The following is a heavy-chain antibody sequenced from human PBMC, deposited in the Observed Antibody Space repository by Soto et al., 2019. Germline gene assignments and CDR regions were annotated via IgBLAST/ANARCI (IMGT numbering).Heavy chain of an antibody. Sequence: QVQLQESGPGLVKPSETLSLTCTVSGASISSYYWNWIRQSPGKGLEWIGHIYYNGNTKYNPFPESRVTVSVCTSKNQFAREPSSVTAADTAGYLRARRAVAVDALREDNWFDPWGQGTLGTVSS. J-gene: IGHJ5*02. V-gene: IGHV4-59*01. CDR1: GASISSYY. CDR3: ARRAVAVDALREDNWFDP. CDR2: IYYNGNT. D-gene: IGHD2-8*02.